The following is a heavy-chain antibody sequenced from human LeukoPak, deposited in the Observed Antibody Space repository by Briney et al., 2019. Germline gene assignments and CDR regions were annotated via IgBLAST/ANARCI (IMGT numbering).Heavy chain of an antibody. D-gene: IGHD1-26*01. CDR1: GFTFSSYA. V-gene: IGHV3-23*01. Sequence: PGASLRLSCAASGFTFSSYAMSWVRQAPGKGLEWVSAISGSGGSTYYVDSVKGRFTISRDNSKNTLYLQMNSLRAEDTAVYYCAKDLRSGIVGARGGDYWGQGTLVTVSS. J-gene: IGHJ4*02. CDR2: ISGSGGST. CDR3: AKDLRSGIVGARGGDY.